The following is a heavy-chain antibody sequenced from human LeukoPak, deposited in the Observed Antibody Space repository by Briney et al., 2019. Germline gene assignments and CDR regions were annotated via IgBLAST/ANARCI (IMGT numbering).Heavy chain of an antibody. CDR1: GFTFSSYA. CDR3: ARVIGSSWYGGGYFDY. D-gene: IGHD6-13*01. CDR2: ISYDGSNK. J-gene: IGHJ4*02. Sequence: AGGSLRLSCAASGFTFSSYAMHWVRQAPGKGLEWVAVISYDGSNKYYADSVKGRFTISRDNSKNTLYLQMNSLRAEDTAVYYCARVIGSSWYGGGYFDYWGQGTLVTVSS. V-gene: IGHV3-30-3*01.